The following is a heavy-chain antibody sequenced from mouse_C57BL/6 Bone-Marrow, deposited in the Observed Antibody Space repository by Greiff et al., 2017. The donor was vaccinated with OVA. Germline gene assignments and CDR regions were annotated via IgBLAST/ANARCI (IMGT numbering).Heavy chain of an antibody. CDR2: IYPGNSDT. J-gene: IGHJ2*01. CDR3: TRGIYDGYYGTPY. V-gene: IGHV1-5*01. D-gene: IGHD2-3*01. CDR1: GYTFTSYW. Sequence: EVQLQQSGTVLARPGASVKMSCKTSGYTFTSYWMHWVKQRPGQGLEWIGAIYPGNSDTSYNQKFKGKAKLTAVTSASTAYMELSSLTNEDSAVYYCTRGIYDGYYGTPYWGQGTTLTVSS.